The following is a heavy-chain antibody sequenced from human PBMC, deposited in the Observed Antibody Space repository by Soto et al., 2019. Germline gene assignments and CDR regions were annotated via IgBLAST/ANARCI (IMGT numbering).Heavy chain of an antibody. CDR3: VKGACYCSGGSCLNWFDP. J-gene: IGHJ5*02. Sequence: EVQLVESGGGLVQPGRSLRLSCAASGFSFDDYAMHWVRQGPGKGLEWVSGISWNSGSSAYADSVKGRFTISRDSAKNSLYLQMNSLRAEDTALYYCVKGACYCSGGSCLNWFDPWGQGTLVTVSS. D-gene: IGHD2-15*01. CDR1: GFSFDDYA. CDR2: ISWNSGSS. V-gene: IGHV3-9*01.